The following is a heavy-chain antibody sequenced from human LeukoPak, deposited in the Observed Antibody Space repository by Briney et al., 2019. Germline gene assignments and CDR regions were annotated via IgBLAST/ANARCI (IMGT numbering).Heavy chain of an antibody. D-gene: IGHD5-18*01. J-gene: IGHJ4*02. V-gene: IGHV3-33*06. CDR1: GFTFSSYG. CDR3: AKGSDTAPDC. CDR2: IWYDGSNK. Sequence: PGRSLRLSCAASGFTFSSYGMHWVRQAPGKGLEWVAVIWYDGSNKYYADSVKGRFTISRDNSKNTLYLQMNSLRAEDTAVYYCAKGSDTAPDCWGQGTLVTVSS.